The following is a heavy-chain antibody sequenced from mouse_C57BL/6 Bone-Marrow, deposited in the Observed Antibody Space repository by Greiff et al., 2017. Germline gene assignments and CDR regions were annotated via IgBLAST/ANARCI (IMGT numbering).Heavy chain of an antibody. Sequence: EVQLQQSGPELVKPGASVKISCKASGYTFTDYYMNWVKQSHGKSLEWIGDINPNNGGTSYNQKFKGKATLTVDKSSSTAYMELRSLTSEDSAVYYCARWGSGYLIDDWGQGTTLTVSS. CDR3: ARWGSGYLIDD. CDR2: INPNNGGT. D-gene: IGHD3-2*02. J-gene: IGHJ2*01. CDR1: GYTFTDYY. V-gene: IGHV1-26*01.